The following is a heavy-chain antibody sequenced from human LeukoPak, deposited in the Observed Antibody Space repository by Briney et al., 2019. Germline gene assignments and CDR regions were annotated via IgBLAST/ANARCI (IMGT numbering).Heavy chain of an antibody. CDR2: IYTSGST. Sequence: SETLSLTCTVAGGSITNYYWTWLRQPAGKGLEWLGRIYTSGSTNYHPSLKSRVTMSVDTSKNQFSLKLSSVTAAATVVYSCATETLFYSGLNAFDVWGQGTMVTVSS. D-gene: IGHD5-12*01. J-gene: IGHJ3*01. V-gene: IGHV4-4*07. CDR1: GGSITNYY. CDR3: ATETLFYSGLNAFDV.